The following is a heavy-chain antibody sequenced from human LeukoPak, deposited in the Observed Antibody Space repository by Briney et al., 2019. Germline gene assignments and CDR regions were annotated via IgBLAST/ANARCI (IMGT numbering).Heavy chain of an antibody. CDR3: TSSIAARRHLDY. V-gene: IGHV3-53*01. CDR2: LYSGGST. J-gene: IGHJ4*02. CDR1: GFTVSSNY. D-gene: IGHD6-6*01. Sequence: GSLRLSCAASGFTVSSNYMSWVRQAPGKGLEWVSVLYSGGSTYYADSVKGRFTISRDNSKNTLYLQMNSLRAEDTAVYYCTSSIAARRHLDYWGQGTLVTVSS.